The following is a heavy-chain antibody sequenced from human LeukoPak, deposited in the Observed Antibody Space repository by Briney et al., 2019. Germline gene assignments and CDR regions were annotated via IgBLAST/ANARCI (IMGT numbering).Heavy chain of an antibody. J-gene: IGHJ4*02. CDR3: AKESQGIFGRDFDY. V-gene: IGHV3-23*01. CDR2: ISGSGGST. Sequence: GGSLRLSCAAPGFTFSSYAMSWVRQAPGKGLEWVSAISGSGGSTYYADSVKGRFTISRDNSKNTLYLQMNSLRAEYTAVYYCAKESQGIFGRDFDYWGQGTLVTVSS. CDR1: GFTFSSYA. D-gene: IGHD3/OR15-3a*01.